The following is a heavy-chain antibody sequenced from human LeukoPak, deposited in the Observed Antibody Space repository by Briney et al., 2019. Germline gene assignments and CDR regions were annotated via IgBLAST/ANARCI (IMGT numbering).Heavy chain of an antibody. V-gene: IGHV3-7*01. CDR2: IKQDGSDK. Sequence: PGGSLRLSCAASGFTFSTYYMSWVRQAPGKGVEGVANIKQDGSDKSYVDSVKGRFTISRDNAKNSLYLQMNSLRAEDTAVYYCARKESNYVTHFDYWGQGTLVTVSS. CDR1: GFTFSTYY. D-gene: IGHD4-11*01. CDR3: ARKESNYVTHFDY. J-gene: IGHJ4*02.